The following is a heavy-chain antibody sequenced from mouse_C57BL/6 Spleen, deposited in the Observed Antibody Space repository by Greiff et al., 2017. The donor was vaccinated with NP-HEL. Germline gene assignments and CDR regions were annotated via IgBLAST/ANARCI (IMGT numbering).Heavy chain of an antibody. CDR3: ARESVLTGYFDY. CDR2: ISDGGSYT. D-gene: IGHD4-1*01. Sequence: EVKVVESGGGLVKPGGSLKLSCAASGFTFSSYAMSWVRQTPEKRLEWVATISDGGSYTYYPDNVKGRFTISSDNAKNNLYLQMSHLKSEDTAMYYCARESVLTGYFDYWGQGTTLTVSS. CDR1: GFTFSSYA. J-gene: IGHJ2*01. V-gene: IGHV5-4*01.